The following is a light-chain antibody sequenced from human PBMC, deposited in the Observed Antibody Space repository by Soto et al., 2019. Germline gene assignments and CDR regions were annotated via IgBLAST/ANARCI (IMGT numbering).Light chain of an antibody. V-gene: IGLV1-40*01. J-gene: IGLJ3*02. CDR2: SNN. CDR3: QSFDSSLSGWV. Sequence: QSVLTQPPSVSGAPGQRVTISCTGSSSNIGAAYDVPWYQQLPGTAPKLLIYSNNNRPSGVPDRFSGSKSGTSASLAITGLQAEDEADYYCQSFDSSLSGWVFGGGTKLTVL. CDR1: SSNIGAAYD.